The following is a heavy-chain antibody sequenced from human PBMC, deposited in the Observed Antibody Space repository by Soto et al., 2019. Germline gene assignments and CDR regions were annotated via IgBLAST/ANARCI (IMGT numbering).Heavy chain of an antibody. V-gene: IGHV4-39*01. CDR3: STHPPSGALDD. CDR2: IYYSGST. Sequence: SETLSLTCTVSGGSISSSSYYWVWIRQPPGKGLEWIGSIYYSGSTYYNPSLKSRVTISVDTSKNQFSLRLTSVTAADTAVCYCSTHPPSGALDDCCQGNLVTVSS. D-gene: IGHD4-17*01. J-gene: IGHJ4*02. CDR1: GGSISSSSYY.